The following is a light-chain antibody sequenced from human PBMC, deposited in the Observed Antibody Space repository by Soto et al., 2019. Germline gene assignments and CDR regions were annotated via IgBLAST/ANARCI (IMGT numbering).Light chain of an antibody. V-gene: IGKV3-11*01. Sequence: EIVLTQSPATLSLSPWERATLSCRASQSVSSYLAWYQQKPGQAPRLLIYDASNRATGIPARFSGSGSGTDFTLTISSLEPVDFAVYYCQQRSNWHTFGGGTKVEIK. CDR2: DAS. J-gene: IGKJ4*01. CDR1: QSVSSY. CDR3: QQRSNWHT.